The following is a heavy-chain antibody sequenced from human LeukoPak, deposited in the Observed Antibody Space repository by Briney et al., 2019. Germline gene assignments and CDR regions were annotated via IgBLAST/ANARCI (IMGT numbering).Heavy chain of an antibody. CDR2: INPNSGGT. CDR1: GYTFTGYY. CDR3: VRRDTAMVRGAFDI. V-gene: IGHV1-2*02. Sequence: ASVKVSCKASGYTFTGYYMHWVRQAPGQGLEWMGWINPNSGGTNYAQKFQGRVTMTRDTSISTAYMELSRLRSDDTAVYYCVRRDTAMVRGAFDIWGQGTMVTVSS. D-gene: IGHD5-18*01. J-gene: IGHJ3*02.